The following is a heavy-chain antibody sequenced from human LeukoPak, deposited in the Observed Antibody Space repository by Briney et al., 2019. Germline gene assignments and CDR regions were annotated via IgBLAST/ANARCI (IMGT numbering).Heavy chain of an antibody. CDR1: GGSFSGYY. J-gene: IGHJ4*02. CDR2: INHSGST. D-gene: IGHD2-15*01. CDR3: ARGLRGYCSGGSCYPRAYYFDY. Sequence: SETLSLTCAVYGGSFSGYYWSWIRQPPGKGLEWIGEINHSGSTNYNPSLKSRVTISVDTSKNQFSLKLSSVTAADTAVYYCARGLRGYCSGGSCYPRAYYFDYWGQGTLATVSS. V-gene: IGHV4-34*01.